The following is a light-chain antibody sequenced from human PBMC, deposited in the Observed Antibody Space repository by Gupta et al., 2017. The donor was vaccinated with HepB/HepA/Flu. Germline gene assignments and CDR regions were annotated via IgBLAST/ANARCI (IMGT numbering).Light chain of an antibody. CDR3: SSFTYTTTLVV. V-gene: IGLV2-14*03. CDR2: DVS. J-gene: IGLJ2*01. Sequence: QSALTQPASVSGSPGQSITIYCTATSNDFGDFNYVSWYQQHPGKAPKLFISDVSNRPSGVSNRFSGSKSGNTASLTISGLQAEDEADYYCSSFTYTTTLVVFGGGTRLTVL. CDR1: SNDFGDFNY.